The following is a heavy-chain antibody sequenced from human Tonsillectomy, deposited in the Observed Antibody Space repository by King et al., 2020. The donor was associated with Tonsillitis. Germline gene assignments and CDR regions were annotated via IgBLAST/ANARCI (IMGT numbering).Heavy chain of an antibody. J-gene: IGHJ4*02. V-gene: IGHV3-48*03. CDR3: ARDMGGTFNY. Sequence: VQLVESGGGLVQPGGSLRLSCEASGLIINTYEMNWVRQAPGKGLEGVSFIRSGDTTANYADSVKGRFRIYRDNAKNSLHLQLNSLRAEDTAVYYCARDMGGTFNYWGQGTLVTVSS. CDR1: GLIINTYE. CDR2: IRSGDTTA. D-gene: IGHD1/OR15-1a*01.